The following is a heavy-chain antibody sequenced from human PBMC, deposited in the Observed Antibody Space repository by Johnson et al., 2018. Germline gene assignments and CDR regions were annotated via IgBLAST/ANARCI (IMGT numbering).Heavy chain of an antibody. CDR2: IWYDGGNK. Sequence: QVQLQESGGGVVQPGRSLRLSCTASGFTFISYGMHWVRQAPGKGLEWVAVIWYDGGNKYYADSVKGRFTISRDNSKNTLYLQMNSLKTEDTAVYYCTTSSSWYFRVRNYMDVWGKGTTVTVSS. D-gene: IGHD6-13*01. CDR3: TTSSSWYFRVRNYMDV. V-gene: IGHV3-33*01. J-gene: IGHJ6*03. CDR1: GFTFISYG.